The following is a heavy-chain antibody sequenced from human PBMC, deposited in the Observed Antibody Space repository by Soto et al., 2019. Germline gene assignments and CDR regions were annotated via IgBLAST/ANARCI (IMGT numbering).Heavy chain of an antibody. Sequence: SETLSLTCAVYGGSFSGYYWSWIRQPPGKGLEWIGEINHSGSTNYNPSLKSRVTISVDTSKNQFSLKLSSVTAADTAVYYCARRQIVLMVYDPLSDGMDVWGQGTTVTVSS. V-gene: IGHV4-34*01. CDR1: GGSFSGYY. CDR2: INHSGST. CDR3: ARRQIVLMVYDPLSDGMDV. J-gene: IGHJ6*02. D-gene: IGHD2-8*01.